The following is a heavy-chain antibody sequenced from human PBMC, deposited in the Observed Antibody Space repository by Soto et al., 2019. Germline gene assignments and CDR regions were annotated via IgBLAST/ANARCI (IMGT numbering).Heavy chain of an antibody. Sequence: SETLSLTCTVSGGSISSYYWNWMRQPPGKGLEWIGYIYYSGSTNYNPSLKSRVTISIDTPKNQLSLKLNSVTAADTAVYYCATDSGSGSYSYNYFDPWGQGTLVTVSS. CDR1: GGSISSYY. CDR2: IYYSGST. V-gene: IGHV4-59*01. CDR3: ATDSGSGSYSYNYFDP. D-gene: IGHD3-10*01. J-gene: IGHJ5*02.